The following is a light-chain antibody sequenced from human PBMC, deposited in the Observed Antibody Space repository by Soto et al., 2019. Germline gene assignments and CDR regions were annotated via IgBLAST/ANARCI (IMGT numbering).Light chain of an antibody. CDR1: QTVSTNY. Sequence: EIVLTQSPGTLSLSPGERATLSCRASQTVSTNYLAWYQQKPGQAPRLLIYGASKRATGIPDRFSGSGSGTDFTLTISRLEPEDFAVYFCQQYSDLPMTFGQGTRLEI. CDR2: GAS. CDR3: QQYSDLPMT. J-gene: IGKJ5*01. V-gene: IGKV3-20*01.